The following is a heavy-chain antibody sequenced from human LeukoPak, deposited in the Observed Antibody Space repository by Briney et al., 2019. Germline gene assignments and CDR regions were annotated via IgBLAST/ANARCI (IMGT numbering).Heavy chain of an antibody. CDR1: GFTFSNAW. Sequence: GGSLRLSCAASGFTFSNAWMSWVRQAPGKGLEWVAVISYDGSNKYYADSVKGRFTISRDNSKNTLYLQMNSLRAEDTAVYYCATDPIWFGELSDYWGQGTLVTVSS. D-gene: IGHD3-10*01. J-gene: IGHJ4*02. CDR3: ATDPIWFGELSDY. V-gene: IGHV3-30*03. CDR2: ISYDGSNK.